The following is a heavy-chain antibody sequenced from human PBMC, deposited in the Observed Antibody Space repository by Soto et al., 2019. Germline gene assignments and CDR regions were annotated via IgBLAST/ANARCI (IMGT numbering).Heavy chain of an antibody. CDR3: AHRLAATGLFDY. D-gene: IGHD6-13*01. CDR2: IYWDDDT. CDR1: GFSISTSGVG. J-gene: IGHJ4*02. Sequence: QITLKASAPTLVKPTQTLTLTCTFSGFSISTSGVGLGWIRQPQGKALEWLALIYWDDDTRSSPSLKSRLTITKDTSKKLVVLTTTNMDTVDTATYYCAHRLAATGLFDYWGQGTLVTVSS. V-gene: IGHV2-5*02.